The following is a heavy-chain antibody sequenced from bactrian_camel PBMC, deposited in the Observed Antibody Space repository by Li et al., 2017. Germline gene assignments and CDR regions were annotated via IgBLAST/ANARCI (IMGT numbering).Heavy chain of an antibody. D-gene: IGHD2*01. Sequence: VQLVESGGGSVQTGGSLRLSCVMSGNIYSQHCEGWVRQAPEKGREGVAAIYGGGFNKYYADSVKGRFAISRDNAEGTLYLEMNSLKPEDTAMYYCTSDWRPDKNTMPVGRGTQVTVS. V-gene: IGHV3S31*01. J-gene: IGHJ4*01. CDR2: IYGGGFNK. CDR1: GNIYSQHC.